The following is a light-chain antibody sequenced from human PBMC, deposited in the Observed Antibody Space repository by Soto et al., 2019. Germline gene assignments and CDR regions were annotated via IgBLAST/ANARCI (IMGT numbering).Light chain of an antibody. CDR2: DVN. CDR3: AAWDDSLNGYV. CDR1: SSDVGGYNY. Sequence: QSALTQPRSVSGSPGQSVAISCTGTSSDVGGYNYVSWYQQHPGKAPKLMIYDVNKRPSGVPDRFSGSKSGTSASLAISGHQSEDEADYYCAAWDDSLNGYVFGTGTKVSVL. V-gene: IGLV2-11*01. J-gene: IGLJ1*01.